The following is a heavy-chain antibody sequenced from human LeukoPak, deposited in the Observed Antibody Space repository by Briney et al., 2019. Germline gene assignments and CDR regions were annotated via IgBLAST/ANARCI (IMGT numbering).Heavy chain of an antibody. CDR2: IIPIFGTA. J-gene: IGHJ5*02. D-gene: IGHD3-22*01. CDR1: GYTFTSYG. V-gene: IGHV1-69*13. CDR3: AMLPVNYYDRRYWFDP. Sequence: ASVKVSCKASGYTFTSYGISWVRQAPGQGLEWMGGIIPIFGTANYAQKFQGRVTITADESTSTAYMELSSLRSEDTAVYYCAMLPVNYYDRRYWFDPWGQGTLVTVSS.